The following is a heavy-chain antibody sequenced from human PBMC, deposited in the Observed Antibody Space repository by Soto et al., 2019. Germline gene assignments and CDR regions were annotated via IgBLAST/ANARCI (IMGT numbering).Heavy chain of an antibody. V-gene: IGHV3-11*06. CDR2: ISGGSSDT. Sequence: GGSLRLSCAASGFAFSDYYMNWIRQAPGKGLEWLSYISGGSSDTNYADSVKGRFTISRDNAKNSLYLQMNSLRVEDTAVYYCVREARLADVWGQGTTVTVSS. D-gene: IGHD6-25*01. CDR3: VREARLADV. J-gene: IGHJ6*02. CDR1: GFAFSDYY.